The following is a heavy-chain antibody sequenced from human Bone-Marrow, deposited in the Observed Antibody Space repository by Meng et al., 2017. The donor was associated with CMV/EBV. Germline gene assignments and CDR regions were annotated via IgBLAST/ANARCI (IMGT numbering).Heavy chain of an antibody. D-gene: IGHD3-10*01. CDR2: ISWDGGST. J-gene: IGHJ6*01. V-gene: IGHV3-43D*03. Sequence: GESLKISCAASGFTFDDYAMHWVRQAPGKGLEWVSLISWDGGSTYYADSVKGRFTISRDNSKNSLYLQMNSLRAEDTALYYCAKDMTPYGSGSYPDYGMDVWGQGTTVTFSS. CDR1: GFTFDDYA. CDR3: AKDMTPYGSGSYPDYGMDV.